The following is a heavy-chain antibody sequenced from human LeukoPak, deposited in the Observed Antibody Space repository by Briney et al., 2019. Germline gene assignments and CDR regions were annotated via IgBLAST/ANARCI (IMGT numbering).Heavy chain of an antibody. J-gene: IGHJ4*02. CDR1: GFTFSSYS. V-gene: IGHV3-21*01. CDR2: ISSSSSYI. CDR3: ARGIAARPNRYYFDY. Sequence: GSLRLSCAASGFTFSSYSMNWVRQAPGKGLEWVSSISSSSSYIYYADSMKGRFTISRDNAKNSLYLQMNSLRAEDTAVYYCARGIAARPNRYYFDYWGQGTLVTVSS. D-gene: IGHD6-6*01.